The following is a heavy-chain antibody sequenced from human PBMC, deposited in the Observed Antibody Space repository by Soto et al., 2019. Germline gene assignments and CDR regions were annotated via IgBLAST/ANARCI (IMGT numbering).Heavy chain of an antibody. J-gene: IGHJ4*02. Sequence: SETLSLTCTVSGGSISSSSYYWGWIRQPPGKGLEWIGSIYYSGSTYYNPSLKSRVTISVDTSKNQFSLKLSSVTAADTAVYYCARQEDIVVVPAAFDYWGQGTLVTVSS. CDR2: IYYSGST. CDR1: GGSISSSSYY. V-gene: IGHV4-39*01. D-gene: IGHD2-2*01. CDR3: ARQEDIVVVPAAFDY.